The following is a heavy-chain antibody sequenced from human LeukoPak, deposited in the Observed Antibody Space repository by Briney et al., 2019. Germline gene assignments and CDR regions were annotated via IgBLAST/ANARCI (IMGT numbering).Heavy chain of an antibody. V-gene: IGHV3-23*01. D-gene: IGHD3-22*01. J-gene: IGHJ4*02. CDR1: GFTFSSYS. Sequence: PGGSLRLSCAASGFTFSSYSMNWVRQAPGKGLEWVSAISGSGGSTYYADSVKGRFTISRDNSKNTLYLQMNSLRAEDTAVYYCAKGLENYYDSSGYYNWGQGTLVTVSS. CDR3: AKGLENYYDSSGYYN. CDR2: ISGSGGST.